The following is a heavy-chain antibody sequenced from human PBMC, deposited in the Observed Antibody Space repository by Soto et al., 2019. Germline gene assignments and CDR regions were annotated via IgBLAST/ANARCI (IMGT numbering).Heavy chain of an antibody. CDR1: GDTFTDYW. V-gene: IGHV5-51*01. J-gene: IGHJ6*02. Sequence: PGESLKISCRCSGDTFTDYWIAWVRQMPGKGLEWMGSIYPDDSDTRYSPSFQGQGTISADKSITTAYLQSSSLKASDNAMYFCARISRGPAKGRNSGMDVWGQGSKVTVSS. D-gene: IGHD2-15*01. CDR3: ARISRGPAKGRNSGMDV. CDR2: IYPDDSDT.